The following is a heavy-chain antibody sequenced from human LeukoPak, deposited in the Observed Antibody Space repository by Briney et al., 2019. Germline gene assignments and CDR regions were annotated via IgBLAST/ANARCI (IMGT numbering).Heavy chain of an antibody. CDR1: GGSISSGGYY. D-gene: IGHD3-10*01. CDR2: IYDSGSS. J-gene: IGHJ3*02. Sequence: SETLSLTCTVSGGSISSGGYYWSWIRQYPGKGLEWIAYIYDSGSSYYSPSLKSRITTSADTSKSQFSLKLSSVTAADTAVYYCARCYASGDVFDIWGQGTMVTVSS. V-gene: IGHV4-31*03. CDR3: ARCYASGDVFDI.